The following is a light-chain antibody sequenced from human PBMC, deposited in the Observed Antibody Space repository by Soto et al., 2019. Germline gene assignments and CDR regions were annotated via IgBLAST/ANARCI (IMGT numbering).Light chain of an antibody. J-gene: IGKJ1*01. CDR3: QQANSFPWA. Sequence: DIQMTQSPSSVSASVGDRVTITCRASQGISSWLAWYQQKPGKAPKLLIYGASSLQSGVPSRFSGSGSGTDFNLTISGLQPDDFANDYGQQANSFPWAFGQGTKVEIK. CDR2: GAS. V-gene: IGKV1-12*02. CDR1: QGISSW.